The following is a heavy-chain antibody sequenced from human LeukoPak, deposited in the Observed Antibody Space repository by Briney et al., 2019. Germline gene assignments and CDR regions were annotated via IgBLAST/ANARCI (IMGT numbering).Heavy chain of an antibody. J-gene: IGHJ4*02. CDR2: IYYSGST. Sequence: SETLSLTCTVSGGSISSSSYYWGWIRQPPGKGLEWIGSIYYSGSTYYNPSLKSRVTISVDTSKNQFSLKLSSVTAADTAVYYCARRYYTYFDYWGQGTLVTVSS. V-gene: IGHV4-39*01. D-gene: IGHD3-3*01. CDR3: ARRYYTYFDY. CDR1: GGSISSSSYY.